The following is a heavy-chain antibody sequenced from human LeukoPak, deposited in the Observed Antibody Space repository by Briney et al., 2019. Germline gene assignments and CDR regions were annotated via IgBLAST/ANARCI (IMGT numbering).Heavy chain of an antibody. CDR1: GFTFSDYW. V-gene: IGHV3-7*05. CDR3: APGGGAF. D-gene: IGHD2-15*01. Sequence: PGGSLRLSCAASGFTFSDYWMSWIRQTPGRGLEWVANIKPDGSGIYYVDSVKGRFTISRDNAKNSLYLQMSSLRAEDTAVYYCAPGGGAFWGQGTLVTVSS. J-gene: IGHJ4*02. CDR2: IKPDGSGI.